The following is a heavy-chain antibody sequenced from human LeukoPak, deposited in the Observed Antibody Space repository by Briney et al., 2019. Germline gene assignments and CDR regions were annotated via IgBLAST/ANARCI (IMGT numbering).Heavy chain of an antibody. CDR2: IYYSGSS. CDR3: ASARRYCSSTTCYLVFYYFDY. V-gene: IGHV4-39*01. J-gene: IGHJ4*02. CDR1: GGSISSSSYY. Sequence: PSETPSLTCTVSGGSISSSSYYWGWIRQPPGKGLEWIGSIYYSGSSYYNPSLKSRVTISVDTSKNQFSLKLSSVTAADTAVYYCASARRYCSSTTCYLVFYYFDYWGQGTLVTVSS. D-gene: IGHD2-2*01.